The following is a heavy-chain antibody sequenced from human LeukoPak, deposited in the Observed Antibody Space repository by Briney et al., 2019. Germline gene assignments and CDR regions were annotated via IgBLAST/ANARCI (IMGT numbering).Heavy chain of an antibody. CDR1: GFTFADYA. CDR3: ARDRFLHYDILTGYLDY. D-gene: IGHD3-9*01. J-gene: IGHJ4*02. CDR2: INWIGGRT. V-gene: IGHV3-20*04. Sequence: GGSLRLSCAASGFTFADYAMSWVRQTPGKRLEGVSGINWIGGRTGYEDSVKGRFTISRDNAKNSLYLQMNSLRAEDTAVYYCARDRFLHYDILTGYLDYWGQGTLVTVSS.